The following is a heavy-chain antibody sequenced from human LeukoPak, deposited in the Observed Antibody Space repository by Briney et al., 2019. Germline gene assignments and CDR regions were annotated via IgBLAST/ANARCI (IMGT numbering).Heavy chain of an antibody. CDR1: GGSISSSNG. Sequence: SETLSLTCAVSGGSISSSNGWSWVRQPPGKGLEWIGEIYHSGSTNYNPSLKSRVTISVDKSKNQFSLKLSSVTAADTAVYYCARVSSAATNYYFDYWGQGTLVTVSS. J-gene: IGHJ4*02. D-gene: IGHD2-15*01. V-gene: IGHV4-4*02. CDR2: IYHSGST. CDR3: ARVSSAATNYYFDY.